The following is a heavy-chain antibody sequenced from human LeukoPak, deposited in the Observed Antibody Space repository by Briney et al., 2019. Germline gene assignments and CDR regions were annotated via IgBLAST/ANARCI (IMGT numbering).Heavy chain of an antibody. J-gene: IGHJ4*02. D-gene: IGHD3-3*01. V-gene: IGHV1-2*02. CDR2: INPNSGGT. CDR1: GYTFTGYY. CDR3: ARDDFWSGYYTY. Sequence: ASVKVSCKASGYTFTGYYMHWVRQAPGQGLEWMGWINPNSGGTNYAQKFQGRVTMTRDTSISTAYMELSRLRSDDTAVYYCARDDFWSGYYTYWGQGTLVTVSS.